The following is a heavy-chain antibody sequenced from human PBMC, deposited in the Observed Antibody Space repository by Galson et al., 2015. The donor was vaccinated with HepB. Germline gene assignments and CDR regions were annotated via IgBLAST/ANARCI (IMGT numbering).Heavy chain of an antibody. V-gene: IGHV1-69*04. CDR1: GGTFSSYA. J-gene: IGHJ6*02. CDR2: IIPILGIA. Sequence: SVKVSCKASGGTFSSYAISWVRQAPGQGLEWMGRIIPILGIANYAQKFQGRVTITADKSTSTAYMELSSLRSEDTAVYYCASFPVVVPAAMRSYYYYGMDVWGQGTTVTVSS. CDR3: ASFPVVVPAAMRSYYYYGMDV. D-gene: IGHD2-2*01.